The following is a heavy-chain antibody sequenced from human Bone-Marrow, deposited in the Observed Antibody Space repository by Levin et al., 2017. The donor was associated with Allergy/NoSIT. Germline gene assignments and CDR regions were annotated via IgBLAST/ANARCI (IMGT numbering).Heavy chain of an antibody. CDR2: IYWDDDK. Sequence: QTLSLTCTFSGFSLSTSGVGVGWIRQPPGTALEWLALIYWDDDKRYSPSLKSRLTITKDTSKNQVVLTMTNMDPVDTATYYCAHMWQLVGRGDFDYWGQGTLVTVSS. CDR3: AHMWQLVGRGDFDY. J-gene: IGHJ4*02. V-gene: IGHV2-5*02. D-gene: IGHD6-6*01. CDR1: GFSLSTSGVG.